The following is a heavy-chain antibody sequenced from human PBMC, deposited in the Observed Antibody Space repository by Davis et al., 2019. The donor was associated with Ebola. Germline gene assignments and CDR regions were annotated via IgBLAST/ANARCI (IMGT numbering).Heavy chain of an antibody. CDR3: ASTMVQGVMDYYYYGMDV. V-gene: IGHV4-59*01. D-gene: IGHD3-10*01. Sequence: SETLSLTCTVSGGSISSYYWSWIRQPPGKGLEWIGYIYYSGSTNYNPSFKSRVTISVDTSKNQFSLKLSSVTAADTAVYYCASTMVQGVMDYYYYGMDVWGQGTTVTVSS. J-gene: IGHJ6*02. CDR1: GGSISSYY. CDR2: IYYSGST.